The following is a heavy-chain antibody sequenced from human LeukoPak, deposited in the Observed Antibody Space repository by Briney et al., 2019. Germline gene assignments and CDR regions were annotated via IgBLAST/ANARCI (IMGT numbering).Heavy chain of an antibody. CDR3: ARGGLGSYYANYYYYGMDV. D-gene: IGHD1-26*01. Sequence: PGGSLRLSCEVSGFTFSTYWMSWVRQAPGKGLEWVANIKEDGSEKYYVDSVKGRFTISRDNAKNLLYLQMNSLRAEDTAVYFCARGGLGSYYANYYYYGMDVWGQGTTVTVSS. J-gene: IGHJ6*02. CDR2: IKEDGSEK. CDR1: GFTFSTYW. V-gene: IGHV3-7*03.